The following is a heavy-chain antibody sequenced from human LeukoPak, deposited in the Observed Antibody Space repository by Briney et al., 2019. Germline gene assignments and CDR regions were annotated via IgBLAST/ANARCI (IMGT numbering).Heavy chain of an antibody. Sequence: GGSLRLSCAASGFTFSSYAMRWVRQAPGKGLEWVAVISYDGSNKYYADSVKGRFTISRDNSKNTLYLQMNSLRAEDTAVYYCARDRGPQRSASSWYYFDYWGQGTLVTVSS. CDR2: ISYDGSNK. CDR3: ARDRGPQRSASSWYYFDY. J-gene: IGHJ4*02. V-gene: IGHV3-30-3*01. CDR1: GFTFSSYA. D-gene: IGHD6-13*01.